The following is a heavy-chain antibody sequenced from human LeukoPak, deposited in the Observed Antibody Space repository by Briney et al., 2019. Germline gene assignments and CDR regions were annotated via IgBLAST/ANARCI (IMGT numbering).Heavy chain of an antibody. Sequence: GGSLRLSCAASGFTFSTYTMNWVRQAPGKGLEWVSGIYGSGGASFYADSVKGRFTISRDNSKNTLYLQMNSLRAEDTAVYYCARGRTSGAFDIWGQGTMVTVSS. V-gene: IGHV3-23*01. CDR1: GFTFSTYT. D-gene: IGHD1-1*01. J-gene: IGHJ3*02. CDR2: IYGSGGAS. CDR3: ARGRTSGAFDI.